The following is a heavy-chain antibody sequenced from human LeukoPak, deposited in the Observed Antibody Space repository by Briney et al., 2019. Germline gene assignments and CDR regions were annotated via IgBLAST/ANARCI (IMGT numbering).Heavy chain of an antibody. CDR3: ARGPSSQFRTDY. Sequence: GGSLRLSCAASGFTFSGYPIHWVRQAPGKGLEWVAVISYDGSNKYYADSVKGRFTISRDNSKNTLYLQMNGLRAEDTAVYYCARGPSSQFRTDYWGQGTLVTVSS. CDR2: ISYDGSNK. CDR1: GFTFSGYP. J-gene: IGHJ4*02. D-gene: IGHD2-2*01. V-gene: IGHV3-30-3*01.